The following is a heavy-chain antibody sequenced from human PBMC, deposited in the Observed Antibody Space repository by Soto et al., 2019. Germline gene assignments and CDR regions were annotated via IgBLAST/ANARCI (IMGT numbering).Heavy chain of an antibody. D-gene: IGHD3-9*01. J-gene: IGHJ5*02. CDR1: GGSISSSSYY. CDR3: ARHGGYDILTGYYLPGWFDP. CDR2: IYYSGST. V-gene: IGHV4-39*01. Sequence: PSETLSLTCTVSGGSISSSSYYWGWIRQPPGKGLEWIGSIYYSGSTYYNPSLKSRVTISVDTSKNQFSLKLSSVTAADTAVYYCARHGGYDILTGYYLPGWFDPWGQGTLITVSS.